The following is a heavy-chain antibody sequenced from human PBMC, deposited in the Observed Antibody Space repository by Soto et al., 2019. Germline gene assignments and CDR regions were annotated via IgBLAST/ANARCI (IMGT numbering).Heavy chain of an antibody. V-gene: IGHV1-8*02. J-gene: IGHJ6*03. CDR3: ARVRPGYYYYYMDV. Sequence: ASVKVSCKASGYTFTSYAMHWVRQAPGQRLEWMGWMNPNSGNTGYAQKFQGRVTMTRNTSISTAYMELSSLRSEDTAVYYCARVRPGYYYYYMDVWGKGTTVTVSS. CDR1: GYTFTSYA. CDR2: MNPNSGNT.